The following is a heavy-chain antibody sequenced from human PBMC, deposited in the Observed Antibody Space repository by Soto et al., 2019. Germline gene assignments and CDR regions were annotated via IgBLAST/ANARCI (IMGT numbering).Heavy chain of an antibody. Sequence: GGSLRLSCAASGFTFSSYSMNWVRQAPGKGLEWVSSISSSSSYIYYADSVKGRFTISRDNAKNSLYLQMNSLRAEDTAVYYCASSRLANDFWSGYYRSYYYYYMDVWGKGTTVTVSS. CDR3: ASSRLANDFWSGYYRSYYYYYMDV. D-gene: IGHD3-3*01. CDR2: ISSSSSYI. V-gene: IGHV3-21*01. J-gene: IGHJ6*03. CDR1: GFTFSSYS.